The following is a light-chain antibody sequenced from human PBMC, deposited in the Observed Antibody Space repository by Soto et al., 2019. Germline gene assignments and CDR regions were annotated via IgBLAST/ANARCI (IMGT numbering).Light chain of an antibody. CDR2: GAS. V-gene: IGKV3-15*01. CDR3: QHYNNWPPLT. J-gene: IGKJ4*01. CDR1: QSVSSN. Sequence: EIVMTQSPATLSVSPGERATLSCRASQSVSSNLAWYQQKPGQAPRLLIYGASTRATGIPARFSGSGSGTEFTLTISSLQSEDCAVYSCQHYNNWPPLTFGGGNKVEIK.